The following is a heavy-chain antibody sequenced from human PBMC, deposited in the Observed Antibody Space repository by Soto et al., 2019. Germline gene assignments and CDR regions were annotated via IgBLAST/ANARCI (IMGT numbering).Heavy chain of an antibody. Sequence: SLRLSCAASGFTFSSYGMHWVRQAPGKGLEWVAVISYDGSNKYYADSVKGRFTISRDNSKNTLYLQMNSLRAEDTAVYYCAKPLGRIAAAFDYWGQGTLVTVSS. CDR1: GFTFSSYG. CDR2: ISYDGSNK. V-gene: IGHV3-30*18. CDR3: AKPLGRIAAAFDY. J-gene: IGHJ4*02. D-gene: IGHD6-13*01.